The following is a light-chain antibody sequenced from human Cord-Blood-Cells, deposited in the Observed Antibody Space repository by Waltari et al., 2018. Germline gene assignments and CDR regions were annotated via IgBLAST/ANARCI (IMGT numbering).Light chain of an antibody. CDR1: QSVSSN. J-gene: IGKJ5*01. V-gene: IGKV3-15*01. CDR2: GAS. CDR3: QQYNNWPPIT. Sequence: ELVMTQSPATLSVSPVERATRSFRASQSVSSNLAWYQQKPGQAPRLLIYGASTRATGIPARFSGSGSGTEFTLTISSLQSEDFAVYYCQQYNNWPPITFGQGTRLEIK.